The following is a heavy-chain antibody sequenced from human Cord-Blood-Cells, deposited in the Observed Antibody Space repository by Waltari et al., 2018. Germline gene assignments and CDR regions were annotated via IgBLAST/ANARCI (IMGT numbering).Heavy chain of an antibody. CDR2: INHSGST. V-gene: IGHV4-34*01. CDR3: ASLGPAAGTPSPDDY. D-gene: IGHD6-13*01. CDR1: GGSFSGYY. J-gene: IGHJ4*02. Sequence: QVQLQQWGTGLLKPSETLSLTCAVYGGSFSGYYWSWIRQPPGKGLEWIGEINHSGSTNYNPSLKSRVTISVDTSKNQFSLKLSSVTAADTAVYYCASLGPAAGTPSPDDYWGQGTLVTVSS.